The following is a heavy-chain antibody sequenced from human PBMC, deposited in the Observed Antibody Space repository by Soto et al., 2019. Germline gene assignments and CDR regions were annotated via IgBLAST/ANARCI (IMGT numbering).Heavy chain of an antibody. Sequence: QVQLVQSGAEVRKPGASVTVSCRSSGDSFNDYYIHWVRQAPGQGFEWMGWINPNGGVTKYAQKFQGWVSITRDTSIMTVYMQLSRLRSGDTAVYYCARESGGATATLDYYYFYMDVWGTGTTVTVSS. V-gene: IGHV1-2*04. J-gene: IGHJ6*03. D-gene: IGHD5-12*01. CDR1: GDSFNDYY. CDR2: INPNGGVT. CDR3: ARESGGATATLDYYYFYMDV.